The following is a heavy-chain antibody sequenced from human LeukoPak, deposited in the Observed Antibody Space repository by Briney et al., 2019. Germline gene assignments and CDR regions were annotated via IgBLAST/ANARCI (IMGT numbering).Heavy chain of an antibody. Sequence: SVKVPCKASGGTFSSYAISWVRQAPGQGLEWMGGIIPIFGTANYAQKFQGRVTITADESTSTAYMELSSLRSEDTAVYYCASSARTVTTVTFDYWGQGTLVTVSS. V-gene: IGHV1-69*13. CDR3: ASSARTVTTVTFDY. CDR1: GGTFSSYA. J-gene: IGHJ4*02. D-gene: IGHD4-17*01. CDR2: IIPIFGTA.